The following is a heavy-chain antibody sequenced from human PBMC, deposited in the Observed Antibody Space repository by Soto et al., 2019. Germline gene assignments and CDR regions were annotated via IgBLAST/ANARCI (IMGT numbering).Heavy chain of an antibody. Sequence: GESLKISCKGLGNSFNNWIGWVRQMPGKGLEWVGIIYPGDSDTKYSPSFKGQVTISADKSINTAYLQWNTLKASDTAMYYCARGGDRGGYDWRVFDYWGQGTLVTAPQ. D-gene: IGHD5-12*01. CDR3: ARGGDRGGYDWRVFDY. CDR2: IYPGDSDT. J-gene: IGHJ4*02. V-gene: IGHV5-51*01. CDR1: GNSFNNW.